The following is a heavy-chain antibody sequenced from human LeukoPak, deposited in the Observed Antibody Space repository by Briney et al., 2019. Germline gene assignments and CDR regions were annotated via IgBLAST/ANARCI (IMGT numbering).Heavy chain of an antibody. V-gene: IGHV1-2*02. CDR1: GYTFTGYC. CDR3: ARDVGGTYYLWEQYYFDY. J-gene: IGHJ4*02. CDR2: INPNNGGT. Sequence: PRASVKVSCKASGYTFTGYCIHWVRQAPGQGLEWMGWINPNNGGTNYAQNFQGRVTMTRDTSINTAYMELNRLRSDDTAVYYCARDVGGTYYLWEQYYFDYWGQGTLVTVSS. D-gene: IGHD1-26*01.